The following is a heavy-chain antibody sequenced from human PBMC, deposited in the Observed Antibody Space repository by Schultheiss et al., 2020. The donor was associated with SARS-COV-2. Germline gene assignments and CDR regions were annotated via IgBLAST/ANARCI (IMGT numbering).Heavy chain of an antibody. Sequence: SETLSLTCTVSGGSMSTYYWSWIRQPAGKGLEWIGRIYTSGSTNYNPSLNRRVTMSVDTSKNQFSLKLSSVTAADTAVYYCARGERITMVRGVIIGASGFDYWGQGTLVTVSS. D-gene: IGHD3-10*01. CDR1: GGSMSTYY. V-gene: IGHV4-4*07. CDR3: ARGERITMVRGVIIGASGFDY. CDR2: IYTSGST. J-gene: IGHJ4*02.